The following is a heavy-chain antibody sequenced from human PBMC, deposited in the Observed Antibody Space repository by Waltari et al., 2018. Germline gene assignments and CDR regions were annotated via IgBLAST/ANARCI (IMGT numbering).Heavy chain of an antibody. CDR2: MNPNSGNT. D-gene: IGHD1-1*01. CDR1: GYTFTSYA. Sequence: QVQLVQSGAEVKKPGASVTVSCKASGYTFTSYAINRRRQATGQGLEWMGWMNPNSGNTGYAQKFQGRVTITRNTSISTAYMELSSLRSEDTAVYYCARGSWNGGWFDPWGQGTLVTVSS. V-gene: IGHV1-8*03. J-gene: IGHJ5*02. CDR3: ARGSWNGGWFDP.